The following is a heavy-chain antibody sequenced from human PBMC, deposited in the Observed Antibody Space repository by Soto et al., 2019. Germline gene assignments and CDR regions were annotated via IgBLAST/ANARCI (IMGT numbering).Heavy chain of an antibody. CDR3: AHRRSITGTTCFDY. D-gene: IGHD1-7*01. J-gene: IGHJ4*02. V-gene: IGHV2-5*02. CDR1: GFSLSTSGVV. CDR2: IYWDDDK. Sequence: QITLKESGPTLVKPTQTLTLTCTFSGFSLSTSGVVVGWIRQPPGKALEWLALIYWDDDKRYSPSLKSRLTITKDTSKNQVVLTMTNMDPVDTATYYYAHRRSITGTTCFDYWGQGTLVTVSS.